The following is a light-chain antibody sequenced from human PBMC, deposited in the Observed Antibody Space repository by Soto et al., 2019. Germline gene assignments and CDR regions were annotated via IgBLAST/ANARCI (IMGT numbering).Light chain of an antibody. CDR3: QQYGSLLRT. V-gene: IGKV3-20*01. Sequence: EIVLTQSPGTLSLSPGERATLSCRTNQSVSSNYLAWYHQKPGQAPRLLIYGASSRATVIPDRFRGSGSGTDFTLTISRLEPEDFAVYYCQQYGSLLRTFGQGTKVDIK. CDR2: GAS. J-gene: IGKJ1*01. CDR1: QSVSSNY.